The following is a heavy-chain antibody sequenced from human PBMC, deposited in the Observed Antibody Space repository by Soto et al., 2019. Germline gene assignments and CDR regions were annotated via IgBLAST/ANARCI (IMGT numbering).Heavy chain of an antibody. D-gene: IGHD2-8*01. V-gene: IGHV4-59*01. Sequence: SETLALTCTVSGGSISNFYWSWIRQPPGKGLEWIGYISYSGNTNYNPSLKSRVSISVDTSKNQLSLNLTSVTAADTAVYYCARAPMVLSRSYFDSWGQGTPVTVSS. CDR3: ARAPMVLSRSYFDS. CDR2: ISYSGNT. J-gene: IGHJ4*02. CDR1: GGSISNFY.